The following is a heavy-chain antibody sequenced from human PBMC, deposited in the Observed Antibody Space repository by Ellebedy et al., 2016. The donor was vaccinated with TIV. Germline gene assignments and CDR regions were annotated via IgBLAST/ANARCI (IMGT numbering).Heavy chain of an antibody. Sequence: GGSLRLSCAASGFTFSSYSMNWVRQAPGKGLEWVSYISSSSSTIYYADSVKGRFTISRDNAKNSLYLQMNSLRDEDTAVYYCARDLYYYDSSGYYRPDYWGQGTLVTVSS. CDR3: ARDLYYYDSSGYYRPDY. CDR1: GFTFSSYS. CDR2: ISSSSSTI. D-gene: IGHD3-22*01. J-gene: IGHJ4*02. V-gene: IGHV3-48*02.